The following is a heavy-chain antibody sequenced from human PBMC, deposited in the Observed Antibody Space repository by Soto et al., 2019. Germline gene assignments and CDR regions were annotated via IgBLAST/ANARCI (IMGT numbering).Heavy chain of an antibody. Sequence: GGSLRLSCAASGFTFSSYAMSWVRQAPGKGLEWVSAISGSGGSTYYADSVEGRFTISRDNSKNTLYLQMNSLRAEDTAVYYCAKVPYDFWSGYYANWFDPWGQGTLVTVST. D-gene: IGHD3-3*01. V-gene: IGHV3-23*01. CDR2: ISGSGGST. CDR1: GFTFSSYA. J-gene: IGHJ5*02. CDR3: AKVPYDFWSGYYANWFDP.